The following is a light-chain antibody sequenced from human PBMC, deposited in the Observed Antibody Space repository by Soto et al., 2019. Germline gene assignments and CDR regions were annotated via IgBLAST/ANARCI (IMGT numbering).Light chain of an antibody. CDR1: QGIGIY. CDR3: KKYNSAART. V-gene: IGKV1-27*01. Sequence: DIQMTQSPSSLSASLGDRVTITCRASQGIGIYLAWYQQKPGKVPKLLIYAASTLQSGVPSRFSARGSWTHFTLPISSLQPEDVATYYCKKYNSAARTFGQGTRVEI. CDR2: AAS. J-gene: IGKJ1*01.